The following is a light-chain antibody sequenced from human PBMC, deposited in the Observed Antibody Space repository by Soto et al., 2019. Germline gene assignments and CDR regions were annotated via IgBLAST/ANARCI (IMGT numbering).Light chain of an antibody. Sequence: EIVLTQSPGTLSLSPGERATLSCRSSQSIISNYLAWYQQKPGQAPRILIYGASSRAAGIPDRFSGSGSGTDFTLTISRLEPEDFVVYYCQQYGSSPRDTFGQGTKLEIK. CDR2: GAS. CDR1: QSIISNY. V-gene: IGKV3-20*01. CDR3: QQYGSSPRDT. J-gene: IGKJ2*01.